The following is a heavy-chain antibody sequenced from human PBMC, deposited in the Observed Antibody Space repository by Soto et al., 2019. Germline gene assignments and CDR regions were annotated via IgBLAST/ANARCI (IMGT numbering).Heavy chain of an antibody. Sequence: SGPTLVNPTQTLTLTCSFSGFSLSTSGVGVGWIRQPPGKALELLAHIYWSGDEHYRPTLKTRLSITKDTSKNQVVPTMTYMDPVDTATYYCARGIAARPVFAFDIWGQGTMVTVSS. J-gene: IGHJ3*02. CDR2: IYWSGDE. D-gene: IGHD6-6*01. V-gene: IGHV2-5*01. CDR1: GFSLSTSGVG. CDR3: ARGIAARPVFAFDI.